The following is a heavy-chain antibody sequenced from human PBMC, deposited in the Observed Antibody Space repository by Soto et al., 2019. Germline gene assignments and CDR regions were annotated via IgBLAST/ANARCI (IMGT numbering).Heavy chain of an antibody. Sequence: PGGSLRLSCAASGFTFSDYYMSWIRQAPGKGLEWVSYISSSSSYTNYADSVKGRFTISRDNAKNSLYLQMNSLRAEDTAVYYCARGKLGGYSSSWYWFDPWGQGTPVTVSS. CDR1: GFTFSDYY. CDR2: ISSSSSYT. D-gene: IGHD6-13*01. V-gene: IGHV3-11*06. J-gene: IGHJ5*02. CDR3: ARGKLGGYSSSWYWFDP.